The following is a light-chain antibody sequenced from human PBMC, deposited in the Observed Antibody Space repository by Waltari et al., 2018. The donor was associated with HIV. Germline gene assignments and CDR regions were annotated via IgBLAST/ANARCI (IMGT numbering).Light chain of an antibody. J-gene: IGLJ2*01. Sequence: QAVVTQEPSLTVSPGGTVTLTCGSSTGAVTSGHYPYWFQQKPGQAPRTLNFDTSNKHSWTPARFSGSLLGDKAALTLSGAQPEDEADYYCLLSYSGARVFGGGTKLTVL. CDR1: TGAVTSGHY. CDR3: LLSYSGARV. V-gene: IGLV7-46*01. CDR2: DTS.